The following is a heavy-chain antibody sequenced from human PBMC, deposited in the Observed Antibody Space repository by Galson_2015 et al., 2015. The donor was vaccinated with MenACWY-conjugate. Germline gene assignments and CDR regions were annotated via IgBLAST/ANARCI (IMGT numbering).Heavy chain of an antibody. CDR3: ARHPPGGRGLDV. D-gene: IGHD1-26*01. CDR2: FNPANSET. CDR1: GYSFTNYW. V-gene: IGHV5-51*01. Sequence: QSGAEVKKPGESLKISCKGSGYSFTNYWIGWVRQMPGKGLEWMGLFNPANSETRYSPSFQGQVTISADESISTAYLQWTSLKASDTALYYCARHPPGGRGLDVWGQRTTVTVSS. J-gene: IGHJ6*02.